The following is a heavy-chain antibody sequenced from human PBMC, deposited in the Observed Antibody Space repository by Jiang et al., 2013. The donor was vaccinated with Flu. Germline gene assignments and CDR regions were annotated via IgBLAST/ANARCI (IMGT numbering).Heavy chain of an antibody. CDR1: GFTFHNYW. J-gene: IGHJ4*02. CDR2: IKKDGSEK. D-gene: IGHD6-19*01. Sequence: QLLESGGDLVQPGGSLRLSCAASGFTFHNYWMSWVRQAPGKGLEWVASIKKDGSEKYYVDSVKGRFTISRDNAKNSLYLQTNSLRVEDTAVYYCAHYVSGWKWYLDYWGQGTLVTVSS. CDR3: AHYVSGWKWYLDY. V-gene: IGHV3-7*03.